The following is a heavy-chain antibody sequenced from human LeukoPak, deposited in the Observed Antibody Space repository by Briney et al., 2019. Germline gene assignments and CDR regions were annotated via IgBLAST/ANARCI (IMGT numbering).Heavy chain of an antibody. D-gene: IGHD6-19*01. V-gene: IGHV3-15*07. Sequence: GGSLRLSCAASGFTFTNAWMNWVRQAPGKGLEWVGRIKSKADGETIDYAAPVKGRFTFSRDDSKNMLYLQMNSLKSEDTAVYYCAKSSGWYIFGAEYFQHWGQGTLVTVSS. J-gene: IGHJ1*01. CDR1: GFTFTNAW. CDR3: AKSSGWYIFGAEYFQH. CDR2: IKSKADGETI.